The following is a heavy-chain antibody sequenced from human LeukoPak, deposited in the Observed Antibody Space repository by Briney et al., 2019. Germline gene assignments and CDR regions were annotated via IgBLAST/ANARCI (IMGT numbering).Heavy chain of an antibody. Sequence: PSETLSLTCTVSGGSISTSNYYWGWIRQPPGKGLEWIGNIFYSGSTYYNPSLKSRVTISVDTSKNQFSLKLSSVTAADTAVYYCARWGRDYYESGFAFDIWGQGTMVTVSS. D-gene: IGHD3-22*01. CDR2: IFYSGST. CDR1: GGSISTSNYY. V-gene: IGHV4-39*07. J-gene: IGHJ3*02. CDR3: ARWGRDYYESGFAFDI.